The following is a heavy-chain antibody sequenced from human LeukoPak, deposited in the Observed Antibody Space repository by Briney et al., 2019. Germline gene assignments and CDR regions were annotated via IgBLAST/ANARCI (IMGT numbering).Heavy chain of an antibody. J-gene: IGHJ4*02. Sequence: NPSETLSLTCTVSGGSISSYYWSWIRQPPGKGLDWIGYIYHSGSTNYNPSLKSRFTISLDTSKNQFSLKLSSVTAADTAVYYCASPGYGGNDDYWGQGTLVTVSS. CDR3: ASPGYGGNDDY. V-gene: IGHV4-59*08. D-gene: IGHD4-23*01. CDR1: GGSISSYY. CDR2: IYHSGST.